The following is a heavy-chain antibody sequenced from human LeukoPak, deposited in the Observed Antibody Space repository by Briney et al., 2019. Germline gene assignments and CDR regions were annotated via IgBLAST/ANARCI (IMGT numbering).Heavy chain of an antibody. J-gene: IGHJ4*02. CDR3: ASVTSGRYYFDY. Sequence: PSETLSLTCTVSGGSISSSSYYWGWIRQPPGKGLEWIGSIYYSGSTYYNPSLKSRVTISVDTSKNQFSLNLTSVTAADTAVYYCASVTSGRYYFDYWGQGTLVTVSS. V-gene: IGHV4-39*07. CDR2: IYYSGST. D-gene: IGHD2-21*02. CDR1: GGSISSSSYY.